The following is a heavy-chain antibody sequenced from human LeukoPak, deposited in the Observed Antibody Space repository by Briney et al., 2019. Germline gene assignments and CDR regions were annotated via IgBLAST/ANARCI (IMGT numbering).Heavy chain of an antibody. J-gene: IGHJ6*03. CDR1: GFTFSSYA. Sequence: GRSLRLSCAASGFTFSSYAMHWVRQAPGKGLEWVAVISYDGSNKYYADSVKGRFTISRDNSKNTLYLQMNSLRAEDTAVYYCARDEDYDYVWGSYRSYYYYYYMDVWGKGTTVTVSS. V-gene: IGHV3-30*04. CDR3: ARDEDYDYVWGSYRSYYYYYYMDV. D-gene: IGHD3-16*02. CDR2: ISYDGSNK.